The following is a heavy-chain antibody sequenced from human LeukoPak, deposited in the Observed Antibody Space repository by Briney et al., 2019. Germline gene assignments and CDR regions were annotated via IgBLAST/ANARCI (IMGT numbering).Heavy chain of an antibody. CDR1: GGSISSSSYY. J-gene: IGHJ4*02. D-gene: IGHD6-19*01. CDR2: IYYSGST. Sequence: SETLSLTCTVSGGSISSSSYYWGWIRQPPGKGLEWIGSIYYSGSTYYNPSLKSRVTISVDTSKNQFSLKLSSVTAADTAVYYCARLPLSGQWLDPFDYWGQGTLVTVSS. CDR3: ARLPLSGQWLDPFDY. V-gene: IGHV4-39*01.